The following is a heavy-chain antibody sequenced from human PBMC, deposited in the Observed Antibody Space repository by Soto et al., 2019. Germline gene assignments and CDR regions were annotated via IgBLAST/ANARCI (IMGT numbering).Heavy chain of an antibody. Sequence: QVQLEQSGAEVKKPGSSVKISCKASGGTLSDHGVSWLRQAPGQGIEWVGGTIPVFNTAKYAPKFQGRVTIASDKSTSIAYMELGSLRSDDTAFYFWARGVYGSGNDYTGPSALDMGGQGTVV. D-gene: IGHD3-10*01. CDR1: GGTLSDHG. J-gene: IGHJ3*02. CDR2: TIPVFNTA. V-gene: IGHV1-69*06. CDR3: ARGVYGSGNDYTGPSALDM.